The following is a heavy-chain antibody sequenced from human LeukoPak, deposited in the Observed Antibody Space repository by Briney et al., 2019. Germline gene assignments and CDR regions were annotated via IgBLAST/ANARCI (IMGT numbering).Heavy chain of an antibody. V-gene: IGHV4-4*02. CDR2: IYHSGST. J-gene: IGHJ4*02. D-gene: IGHD4-17*01. CDR3: VRETPYGDYYFDY. CDR1: GGSISSSNW. Sequence: SGTRSLTCAVSGGSISSSNWWSWVRQPPGKGLEGIGEIYHSGSTNYNPSLKSRVTISVDKSKNQFSLKLSSVTAADTAVYYCVRETPYGDYYFDYWGQGTLVTVSS.